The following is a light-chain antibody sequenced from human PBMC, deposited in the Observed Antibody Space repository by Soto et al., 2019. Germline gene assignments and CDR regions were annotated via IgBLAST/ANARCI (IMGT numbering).Light chain of an antibody. CDR1: SSDVGDYDF. J-gene: IGLJ2*01. Sequence: QSVLTQPPSVSGSPGQSVTISCTGTSSDVGDYDFVSWYHQHPGKVPKVIIYDVSERPSGVPARFSGSKSGTSASLAITGLQAEDEADYFCQSYDSSLSAVVFGGGTKLTVL. V-gene: IGLV2-11*01. CDR2: DVS. CDR3: QSYDSSLSAVV.